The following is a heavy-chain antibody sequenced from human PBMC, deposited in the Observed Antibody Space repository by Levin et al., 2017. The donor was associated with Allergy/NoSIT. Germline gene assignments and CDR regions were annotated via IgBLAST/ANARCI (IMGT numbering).Heavy chain of an antibody. CDR1: GFTFSSFG. Sequence: PGFSLRLSCAASGFTFSSFGIHWVRQAPGNLLDVFSLLFSSFLPHSSSSSFKGRFTISRDNPKNTLYLQVNSLRAEDTAVYYCARGAADGTSHYYYYMDVWGKGTTVTVSS. CDR3: ARGAADGTSHYYYYMDV. J-gene: IGHJ6*03. D-gene: IGHD6-13*01. V-gene: IGHV3-33*01. CDR2: LFSSFLPH.